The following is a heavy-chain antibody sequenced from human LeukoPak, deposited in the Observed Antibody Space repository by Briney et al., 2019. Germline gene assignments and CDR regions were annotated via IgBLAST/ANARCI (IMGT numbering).Heavy chain of an antibody. Sequence: GGSLRLSCTVSGYTFGDYALTWFRQAPGKGLEWVGFIRTKTYAEATEYAASVKVRFTFSRDNSNSIAHLQMNSLKTENTAVYYCSRGLRFPDVWGKGTTVTVSS. CDR1: GYTFGDYA. V-gene: IGHV3-49*03. D-gene: IGHD3-3*01. J-gene: IGHJ6*04. CDR3: SRGLRFPDV. CDR2: IRTKTYAEAT.